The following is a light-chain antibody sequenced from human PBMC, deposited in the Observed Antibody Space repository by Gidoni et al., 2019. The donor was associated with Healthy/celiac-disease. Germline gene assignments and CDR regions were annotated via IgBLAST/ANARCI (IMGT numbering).Light chain of an antibody. CDR3: QQYDNLPPYT. J-gene: IGKJ2*01. V-gene: IGKV1-33*01. CDR1: QDISNY. Sequence: DIQMTQSPSSLSASVGDRVTITCQASQDISNYLNWYQQKPGKAPKLLIYDASNLETGVPSRFSGSESGTDFTFTISSLQPEDIATYYCQQYDNLPPYTFGQGTKLEIK. CDR2: DAS.